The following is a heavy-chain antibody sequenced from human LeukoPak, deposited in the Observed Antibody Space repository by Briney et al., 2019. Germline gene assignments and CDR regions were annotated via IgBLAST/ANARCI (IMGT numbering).Heavy chain of an antibody. D-gene: IGHD3-10*01. V-gene: IGHV3-30*04. J-gene: IGHJ4*02. CDR3: ARGEGITMVRGVII. Sequence: GRSLRLSCAASGFTISSYAMHWVRQAPGKGLEWVAVISYDGSNKYYADSVKGRFTISRDNSKNTLYLQMNSLRAEDTAVYYCARGEGITMVRGVIIWGQGTLVTVSS. CDR2: ISYDGSNK. CDR1: GFTISSYA.